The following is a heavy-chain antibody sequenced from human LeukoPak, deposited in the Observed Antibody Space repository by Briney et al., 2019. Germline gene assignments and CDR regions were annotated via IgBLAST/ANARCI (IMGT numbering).Heavy chain of an antibody. D-gene: IGHD1-26*01. V-gene: IGHV1-69*04. CDR1: GGTFSSYA. Sequence: ASVKVSCKASGGTFSSYAISWVRQAPGQGLEWMGRIIPILGIANYAQKFQGRVTITADKSTSTAYMELSSLRSEDTAVYFCARETLLGAEDWGQGTLVIVSS. J-gene: IGHJ4*02. CDR2: IIPILGIA. CDR3: ARETLLGAED.